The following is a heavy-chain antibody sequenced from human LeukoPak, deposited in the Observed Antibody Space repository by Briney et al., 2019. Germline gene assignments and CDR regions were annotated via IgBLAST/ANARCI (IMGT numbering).Heavy chain of an antibody. CDR2: IYYSGST. V-gene: IGHV4-59*08. CDR1: GGSISSYY. Sequence: SETLSLTCTVSGGSISSYYWSWIRQPPGKGLEWIGYIYYSGSTNYNPSLKSRGTISLDTSNNQFSLKLTSATAADTAVYYCVRHLGGNAFAIWGQGTMVTVYS. CDR3: VRHLGGNAFAI. J-gene: IGHJ3*02. D-gene: IGHD3-16*01.